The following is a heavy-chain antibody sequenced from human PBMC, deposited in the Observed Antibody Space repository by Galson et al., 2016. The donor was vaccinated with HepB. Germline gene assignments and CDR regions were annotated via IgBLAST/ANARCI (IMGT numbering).Heavy chain of an antibody. CDR2: ISGSGDGT. CDR1: GFIVSGNY. CDR3: ARKTDSVGGGDY. D-gene: IGHD2-15*01. Sequence: SLRLSCAAAGFIVSGNYMSWVRQAPGKGLEWVSSISGSGDGTYYADSVRGRFTISRDNSKNTMSLQMNSLRAEDTALYYCARKTDSVGGGDYWGQGTLVTVSS. V-gene: IGHV3-23*01. J-gene: IGHJ4*02.